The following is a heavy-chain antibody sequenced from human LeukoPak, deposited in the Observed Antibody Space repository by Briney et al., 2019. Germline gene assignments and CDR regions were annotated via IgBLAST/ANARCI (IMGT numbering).Heavy chain of an antibody. V-gene: IGHV3-64*01. J-gene: IGHJ4*02. D-gene: IGHD6-19*01. Sequence: GGSLRLSCAASGFTFRSYAMHWVRQAPGKGLEYVSVISSDGRITYYANSVKGRFTISRDNSKNTLYLQMGSLRADDTAVYYCARVSGWYWFVNWGQGTLVTVSS. CDR3: ARVSGWYWFVN. CDR1: GFTFRSYA. CDR2: ISSDGRIT.